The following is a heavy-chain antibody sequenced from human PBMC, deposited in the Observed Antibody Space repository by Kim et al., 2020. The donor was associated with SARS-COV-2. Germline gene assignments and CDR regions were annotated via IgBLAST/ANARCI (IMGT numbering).Heavy chain of an antibody. V-gene: IGHV3-15*01. CDR2: IKSKTDGGTS. CDR1: GFTFSNAW. CDR3: TTDSGYSGSKYYYYYGMDV. J-gene: IGHJ6*02. Sequence: GGSLRLSCAASGFTFSNAWMSWVRQAPGKGLEWVGRIKSKTDGGTSDYAAPVKDRFTISRDDSKNTLYLQMNSLKTEDTSVYYCTTDSGYSGSKYYYYYGMDVWGQGTPVTVSS. D-gene: IGHD1-26*01.